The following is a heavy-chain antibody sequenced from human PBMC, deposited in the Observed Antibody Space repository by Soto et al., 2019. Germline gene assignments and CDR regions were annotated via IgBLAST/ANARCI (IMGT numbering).Heavy chain of an antibody. V-gene: IGHV3-30*18. D-gene: IGHD1-26*01. CDR1: GFTFSSYG. CDR2: ISYDGSNK. Sequence: QVQLVESGGGVVQPGRSLRLSCAASGFTFSSYGMHWVRQAPGKGLEWVAVISYDGSNKYYADSVKGRFTISRDNSKNTLYLQMNSLRAEDTAVYYCAKYFSSGSYYGDAFDIWGQGTMVTVSS. CDR3: AKYFSSGSYYGDAFDI. J-gene: IGHJ3*02.